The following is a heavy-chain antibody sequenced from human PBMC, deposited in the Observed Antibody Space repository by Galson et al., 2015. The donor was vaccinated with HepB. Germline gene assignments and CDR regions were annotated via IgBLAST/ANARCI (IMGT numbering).Heavy chain of an antibody. J-gene: IGHJ3*02. D-gene: IGHD5-18*01. CDR3: ARDGDTAMGTPPGAFDI. CDR2: ISYDGSNK. Sequence: SLRLSCAASGFTFSSYAMHWVRQAPGKGLEWVAVISYDGSNKYYADSVKGRFTISRDNSKNTLYLQMNSLRAEDTAVYYCARDGDTAMGTPPGAFDIWGQGTMVTVSS. CDR1: GFTFSSYA. V-gene: IGHV3-30-3*01.